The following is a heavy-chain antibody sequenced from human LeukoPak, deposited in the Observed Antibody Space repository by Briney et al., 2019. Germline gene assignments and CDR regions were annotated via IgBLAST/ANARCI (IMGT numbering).Heavy chain of an antibody. Sequence: GGSLRLSCAASGFTFNDCSMHWVRQVPGKGLEWVSGISWNSGSIGYADSVKGRFTISRDNAKNSLHLQMNSLRPEDTALYYCARDPSYDILTGYNHFDSWGKGTLVTVSS. CDR1: GFTFNDCS. D-gene: IGHD3-9*01. CDR3: ARDPSYDILTGYNHFDS. CDR2: ISWNSGSI. V-gene: IGHV3-9*01. J-gene: IGHJ4*02.